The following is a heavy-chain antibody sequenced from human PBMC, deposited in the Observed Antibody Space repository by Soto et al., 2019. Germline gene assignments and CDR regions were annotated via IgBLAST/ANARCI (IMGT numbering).Heavy chain of an antibody. CDR3: AIDAPYSGSYYAADS. D-gene: IGHD1-26*01. V-gene: IGHV1-18*01. CDR2: ISAYNGNT. Sequence: QVQLVQSGAEVQKPGASVKVSCKASGYTFTNYGISWVRQAPGQGLEWMGWISAYNGNTNYAQTLQGRVTMTADTSSSTAYMELRSMRSDDTAVYYSAIDAPYSGSYYAADSCGKGTLVTVSS. CDR1: GYTFTNYG. J-gene: IGHJ4*02.